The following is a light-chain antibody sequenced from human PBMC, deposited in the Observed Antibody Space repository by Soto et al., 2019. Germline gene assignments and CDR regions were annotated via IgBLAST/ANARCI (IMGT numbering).Light chain of an antibody. CDR2: YDS. Sequence: YELTQPPSVSVAPGKTARITCGGNHIGSKSVHWYQQKPGQAPVLVIYYDSDRPSGIPERFSGANSGNTATLTISRVEAGDEADYYCHVWDSSSDHVVFGGGTKLTVL. CDR3: HVWDSSSDHVV. J-gene: IGLJ2*01. CDR1: HIGSKS. V-gene: IGLV3-21*04.